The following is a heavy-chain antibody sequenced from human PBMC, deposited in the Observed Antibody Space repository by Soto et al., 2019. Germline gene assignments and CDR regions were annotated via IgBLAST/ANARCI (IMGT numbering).Heavy chain of an antibody. CDR1: GFSFSSYA. CDR3: LKDTRRYSGYGRY. J-gene: IGHJ4*02. V-gene: IGHV3-64D*08. D-gene: IGHD5-12*01. Sequence: GGSLRLSCSASGFSFSSYAMHWFRQAPGKGLEYVSAISSNGGSTYYADSVKGRFTISRDNSKNTLYLQMSSLRAEDTAVYYCLKDTRRYSGYGRYCGQGTLVTVSS. CDR2: ISSNGGST.